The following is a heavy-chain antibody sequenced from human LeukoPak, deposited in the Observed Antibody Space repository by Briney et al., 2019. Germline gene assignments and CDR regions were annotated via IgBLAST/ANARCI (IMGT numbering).Heavy chain of an antibody. V-gene: IGHV3-23*01. CDR3: AKDLSPRGYKYYFDY. D-gene: IGHD3-10*01. Sequence: GGSLRLSCAASGFTFSSYSMNWVRQAPGKGLEWVSAISGSGGSTYYADSVKGRFTISRDNSKNTLYLQMNSLRAEDTAVYYCAKDLSPRGYKYYFDYWGQGTLVTVSS. CDR1: GFTFSSYS. J-gene: IGHJ4*02. CDR2: ISGSGGST.